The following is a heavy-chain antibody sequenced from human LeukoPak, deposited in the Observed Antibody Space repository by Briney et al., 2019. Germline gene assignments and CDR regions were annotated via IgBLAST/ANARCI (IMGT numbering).Heavy chain of an antibody. CDR2: IIPIFGTA. V-gene: IGHV1-69*13. J-gene: IGHJ5*02. D-gene: IGHD2-2*01. CDR3: ARDCSSTSCYQDSNWFDP. Sequence: ASVKVSCKASGGTFSSYAISWVRQAPGQGLEWMGGIIPIFGTANYAQKFQGRVTITADESTSTAYMELSSPRSEDTAVYYCARDCSSTSCYQDSNWFDPWGQGTLVTVSS. CDR1: GGTFSSYA.